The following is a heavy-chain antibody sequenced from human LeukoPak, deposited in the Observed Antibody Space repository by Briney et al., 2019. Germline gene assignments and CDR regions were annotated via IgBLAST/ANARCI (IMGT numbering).Heavy chain of an antibody. CDR3: ARGGYYYGSGSYSYLDY. Sequence: SETLSLTCAVYGGSFSGYYWSWIRQPPGKGLEWIGDINHSGSTNYNQSLKSRVTISVNTSKNQFSLKLSPVTAADTAVYYCARGGYYYGSGSYSYLDYWGQGTLVTVSS. V-gene: IGHV4-34*01. D-gene: IGHD3-10*01. CDR2: INHSGST. CDR1: GGSFSGYY. J-gene: IGHJ4*02.